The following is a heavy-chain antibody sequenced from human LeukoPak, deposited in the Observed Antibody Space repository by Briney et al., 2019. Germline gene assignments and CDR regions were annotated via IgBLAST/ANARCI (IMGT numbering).Heavy chain of an antibody. Sequence: GGSLRLSCVASGFTFTSHCMTWVRQAPGKGLEWVANIKEEGSEKYYVDSVKGRFTISRDNAKNSLYLQMNSLRVEDTAVYYCAGALRLLDYWGQGTLVTVSS. CDR3: AGALRLLDY. D-gene: IGHD3-16*01. CDR2: IKEEGSEK. J-gene: IGHJ4*02. V-gene: IGHV3-7*03. CDR1: GFTFTSHC.